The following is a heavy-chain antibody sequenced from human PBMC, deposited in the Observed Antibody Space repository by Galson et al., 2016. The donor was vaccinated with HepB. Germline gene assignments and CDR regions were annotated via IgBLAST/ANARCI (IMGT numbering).Heavy chain of an antibody. Sequence: SLRLSCAASGFTFNDYGMHWVRQAPGKGLEWVAVISYDGSNKYYADSVKGRITISRDNSKNTLYMQMNSLTAEDTAVYYCAKGLDWVSNDAFDFWGQGTMVTVSS. D-gene: IGHD3/OR15-3a*01. CDR1: GFTFNDYG. CDR3: AKGLDWVSNDAFDF. CDR2: ISYDGSNK. J-gene: IGHJ3*01. V-gene: IGHV3-30*18.